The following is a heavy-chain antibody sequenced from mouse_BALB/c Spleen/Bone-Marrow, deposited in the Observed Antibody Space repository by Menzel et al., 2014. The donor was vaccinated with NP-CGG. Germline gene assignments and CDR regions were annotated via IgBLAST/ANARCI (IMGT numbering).Heavy chain of an antibody. D-gene: IGHD1-1*01. Sequence: EVQRVESGGGLVKPGGSLKLSCAASGFTFSDYYMYWVRQTPEKRLEWVATISDGGSYTYYPDSVKGRFTISRDNAKNNLYLQMSRLKSEDTAMYYCANYYGSTWFAYWGQGTLVTVSA. CDR2: ISDGGSYT. CDR1: GFTFSDYY. V-gene: IGHV5-4*02. J-gene: IGHJ3*01. CDR3: ANYYGSTWFAY.